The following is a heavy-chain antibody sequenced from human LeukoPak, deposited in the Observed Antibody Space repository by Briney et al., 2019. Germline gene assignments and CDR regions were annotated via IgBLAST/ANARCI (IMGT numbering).Heavy chain of an antibody. D-gene: IGHD2-2*01. CDR2: INYSGST. CDR1: GGSISSGGYY. J-gene: IGHJ5*02. Sequence: PSETLSLTCTVSGGSISSGGYYWSWIRQHPGKGLEWIGYINYSGSTNYNPSLKSRVTISVDTSKNQFSLKLSSVTAADTAVYYCARVPAPSHGTWFDPWGQGTLVTVSS. V-gene: IGHV4-61*08. CDR3: ARVPAPSHGTWFDP.